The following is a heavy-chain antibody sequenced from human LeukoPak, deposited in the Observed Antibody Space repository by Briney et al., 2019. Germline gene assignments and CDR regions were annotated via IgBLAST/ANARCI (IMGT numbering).Heavy chain of an antibody. V-gene: IGHV3-7*01. CDR1: GFTFSSYW. D-gene: IGHD2-15*01. CDR2: IKQDGSEK. CDR3: ARDRKIVVVIATLDY. J-gene: IGHJ4*02. Sequence: GGSLRLSCAASGFTFSSYWMSWVRQAPGKGLEWVANIKQDGSEKYYVDSVKGRFTISRDNAKNSLYLQMNSLRAEDTAVYYCARDRKIVVVIATLDYWGQGALVTVSS.